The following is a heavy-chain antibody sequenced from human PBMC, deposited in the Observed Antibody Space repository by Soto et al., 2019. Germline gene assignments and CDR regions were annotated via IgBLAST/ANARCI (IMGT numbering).Heavy chain of an antibody. V-gene: IGHV6-1*01. CDR3: ARALSSGSYYKYFDY. Sequence: KQSQPLSLTCAISGDSVSRNSAAWNWIRQSPSRGLEWLGRTYYRSKWSNDYAVYVKSRITINPDTSKIQFSLQLNSVTPVDSSAYYCARALSSGSYYKYFDYWGQGTLVTVSS. D-gene: IGHD1-26*01. CDR2: TYYRSKWSN. J-gene: IGHJ4*02. CDR1: GDSVSRNSAA.